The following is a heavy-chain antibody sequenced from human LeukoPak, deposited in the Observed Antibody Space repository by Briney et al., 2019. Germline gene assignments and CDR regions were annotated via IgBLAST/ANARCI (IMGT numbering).Heavy chain of an antibody. CDR3: ARSEYNWNDRYNWYDP. D-gene: IGHD1-1*01. V-gene: IGHV1-2*04. CDR2: INPNSGGT. CDR1: GYTFTGYY. J-gene: IGHJ5*02. Sequence: GASVKVSCKASGYTFTGYYMQWVRQAPGQGLEWMGWINPNSGGTNYAQKFQGWVTMTRDTSISTAYMELSRLRSDDTAVYYCARSEYNWNDRYNWYDPWGQGTLVTVSS.